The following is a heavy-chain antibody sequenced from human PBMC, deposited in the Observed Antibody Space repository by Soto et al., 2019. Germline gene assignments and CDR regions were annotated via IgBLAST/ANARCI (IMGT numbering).Heavy chain of an antibody. V-gene: IGHV3-72*01. Sequence: GGSLRLSCAASGFTFGDHYMDWVRQAPGKGLEWVGRTRNKANSYTTEYAASVKGRFTISRDDSKNSLYLQMNSLKTEDTAVYYCASISIAVAGTESTDYWGQGTLVTASS. CDR2: TRNKANSYTT. D-gene: IGHD6-19*01. J-gene: IGHJ4*02. CDR1: GFTFGDHY. CDR3: ASISIAVAGTESTDY.